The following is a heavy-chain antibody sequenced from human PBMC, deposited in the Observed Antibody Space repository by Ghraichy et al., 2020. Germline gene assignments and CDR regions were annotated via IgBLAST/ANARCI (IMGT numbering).Heavy chain of an antibody. J-gene: IGHJ6*02. V-gene: IGHV1-69*13. D-gene: IGHD2-21*02. Sequence: SVKVSCKASGGTFSSYAISWVRQAPGQGLEWMGGIIPIFGTANYAQKFQGRVTITADESTSTAYMELSSLRSEDTAVYYCARANPDCGGDCYYSVRGPDYYYYGMDVWGQGTTVTVSS. CDR3: ARANPDCGGDCYYSVRGPDYYYYGMDV. CDR2: IIPIFGTA. CDR1: GGTFSSYA.